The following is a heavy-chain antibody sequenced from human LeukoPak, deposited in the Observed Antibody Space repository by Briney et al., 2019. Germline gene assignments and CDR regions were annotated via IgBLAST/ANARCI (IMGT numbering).Heavy chain of an antibody. CDR3: ATTQPRSRILDS. Sequence: GGSLRLSCAASGITVSSKYMSWVRQAPGKGLEWVSVINSGGSTYYADSVKGRSTISRDNSRNTLYLQMDSLRAEDTAVYYCATTQPRSRILDSWGQGTLVTVSS. V-gene: IGHV3-53*01. CDR2: INSGGST. J-gene: IGHJ4*02. D-gene: IGHD1-26*01. CDR1: GITVSSKY.